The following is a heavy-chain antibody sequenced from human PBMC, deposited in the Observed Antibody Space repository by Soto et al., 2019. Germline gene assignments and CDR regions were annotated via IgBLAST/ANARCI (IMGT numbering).Heavy chain of an antibody. V-gene: IGHV1-46*01. CDR1: GYTFTSYY. CDR3: AREGYGQQWLVQTYYYYGMDV. CDR2: INPSGGST. Sequence: QVQLVQSGAEVKKPGASVKVSCKASGYTFTSYYMHWVRQAPGQGLEWMGIINPSGGSTSYAQKFQGRVTMTRDTSTSTVYMELSSLRSEDTAVYYCAREGYGQQWLVQTYYYYGMDVWGQGTTVTVSS. D-gene: IGHD6-19*01. J-gene: IGHJ6*02.